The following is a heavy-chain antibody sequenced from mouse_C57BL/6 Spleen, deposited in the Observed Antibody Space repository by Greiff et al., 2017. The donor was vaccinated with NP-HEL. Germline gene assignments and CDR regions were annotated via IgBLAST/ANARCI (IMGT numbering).Heavy chain of an antibody. CDR2: IYPGSGST. CDR3: ARGRSLYYYAMDY. CDR1: GYTFTSYW. V-gene: IGHV1-55*01. Sequence: QVHVKQPGAELVKPGASVKMSCKASGYTFTSYWITWVKQRPGQGLEWIGDIYPGSGSTNYNEKFKSKATLTVDTSSSTAYMQLSSLTSEDSAVYYCARGRSLYYYAMDYWGQGTSVTVSS. J-gene: IGHJ4*01. D-gene: IGHD1-1*02.